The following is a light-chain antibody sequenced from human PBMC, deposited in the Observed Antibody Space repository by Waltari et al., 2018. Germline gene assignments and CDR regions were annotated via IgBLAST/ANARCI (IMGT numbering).Light chain of an antibody. CDR3: STLTSSNTLL. J-gene: IGLJ2*01. Sequence: SALPQPAPVSGSPGHSITISCPGPSSDFGYYHYVSWYQQHPGKAPKRMIYDVSDRPSGVSNRFSGSKSDNTASLTISGLQAEDEADYYCSTLTSSNTLLFGGGTKLTVL. CDR2: DVS. CDR1: SSDFGYYHY. V-gene: IGLV2-14*03.